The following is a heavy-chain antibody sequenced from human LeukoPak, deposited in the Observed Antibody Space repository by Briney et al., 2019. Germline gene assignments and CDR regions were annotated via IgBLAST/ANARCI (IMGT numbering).Heavy chain of an antibody. CDR2: IYYSGST. Sequence: SETLPLTCTVSGGSISNSDYYWGWIRQPPGKGLEWIGSIYYSGSTYYNPSLKSRVTISVDTSKNQFSLKLSSVTAADTAVYYCARADGDRVSWYFDLWGRGTLVTVSS. V-gene: IGHV4-39*07. J-gene: IGHJ2*01. CDR3: ARADGDRVSWYFDL. D-gene: IGHD4-17*01. CDR1: GGSISNSDYY.